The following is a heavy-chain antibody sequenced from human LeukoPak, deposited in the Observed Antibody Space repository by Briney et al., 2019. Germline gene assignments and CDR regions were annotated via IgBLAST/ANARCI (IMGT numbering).Heavy chain of an antibody. J-gene: IGHJ4*02. Sequence: ASVKVSCKASGYTFTSYDINWVRQATGQGLEWMGWMNPNSGNTGYAQKFQGRVTMTRNTSISTAYMELSSLRSEDTAVYYCARGLTTMVRGVRGVGYWGQGALVIVSS. CDR2: MNPNSGNT. CDR3: ARGLTTMVRGVRGVGY. CDR1: GYTFTSYD. V-gene: IGHV1-8*01. D-gene: IGHD3-10*01.